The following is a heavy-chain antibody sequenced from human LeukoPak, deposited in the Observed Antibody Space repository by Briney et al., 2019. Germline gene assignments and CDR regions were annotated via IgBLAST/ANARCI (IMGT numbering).Heavy chain of an antibody. CDR3: AKDLILDYDILIGAFDI. D-gene: IGHD3-9*01. CDR2: ISGSGGST. CDR1: GFTLSSYA. J-gene: IGHJ3*02. V-gene: IGHV3-23*01. Sequence: GGSLRLSCAASGFTLSSYAMSWVRQAPGKGLEWVSAISGSGGSTYYADSVKGRFTISRDNSKNTLYLQMNSLRAEDTAVYYCAKDLILDYDILIGAFDIWGQGTMVTVSS.